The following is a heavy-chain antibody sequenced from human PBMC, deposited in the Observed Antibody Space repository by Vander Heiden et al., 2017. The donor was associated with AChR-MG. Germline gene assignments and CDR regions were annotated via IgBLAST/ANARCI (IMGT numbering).Heavy chain of an antibody. CDR3: ARELYIAVAGITFDY. CDR2: ISSSSSYI. D-gene: IGHD6-19*01. V-gene: IGHV3-21*01. J-gene: IGHJ4*02. CDR1: GVTFSGYS. Sequence: EVQLVESGGGLVKPGGSLSPSCAASGVTFSGYSMNWVRQAPGKGLEWCSSISSSSSYIYYADSVKGRFTISRDNAKNSLYLQMNSLRAEDTAVYYCARELYIAVAGITFDYWGQGTLVTVSS.